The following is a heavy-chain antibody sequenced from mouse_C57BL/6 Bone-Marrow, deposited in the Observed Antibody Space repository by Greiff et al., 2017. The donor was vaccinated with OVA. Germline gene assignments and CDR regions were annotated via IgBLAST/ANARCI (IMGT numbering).Heavy chain of an antibody. Sequence: EVQRVESGEGLVKPGGSLKLSCAASGFTFSSYAMSWVRQTPEKRLEWVAYISSGGDYIYYADTVKGRFTISRDNARNTLYLQMSSLKSEDTAMYYCTRDCRDHYAMDYWGQGTSVTVSS. J-gene: IGHJ4*01. CDR2: ISSGGDYI. V-gene: IGHV5-9-1*02. CDR3: TRDCRDHYAMDY. CDR1: GFTFSSYA. D-gene: IGHD3-3*01.